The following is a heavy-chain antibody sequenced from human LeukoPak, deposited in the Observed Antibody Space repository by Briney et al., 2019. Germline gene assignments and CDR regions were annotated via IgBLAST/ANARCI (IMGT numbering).Heavy chain of an antibody. Sequence: GGSLGLSCAASGFTFSSYAMSWVRQAPGKGLEWVSAISGSGGSTYYADSVKGRFTISRDNSKNTLYLQMNSLRAEDTAVYYCAKVVGATRAGYFDYWGQGTLVTVSS. CDR2: ISGSGGST. J-gene: IGHJ4*02. D-gene: IGHD1-26*01. CDR3: AKVVGATRAGYFDY. CDR1: GFTFSSYA. V-gene: IGHV3-23*01.